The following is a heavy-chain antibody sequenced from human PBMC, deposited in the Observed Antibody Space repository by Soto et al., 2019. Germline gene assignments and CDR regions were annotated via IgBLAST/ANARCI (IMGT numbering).Heavy chain of an antibody. CDR3: PRANWYSEY. V-gene: IGHV1-18*01. Sequence: ASVKVSCKASGYTFTSYGISWVRQAPGQGLEWMGWISAYNGNTNYAQKLQGRVTMTTDTSTSTAYMKLSSVTAADTAVYYCPRANWYSEYWGQGTLVPVSS. J-gene: IGHJ4*02. D-gene: IGHD7-27*01. CDR1: GYTFTSYG. CDR2: ISAYNGNT.